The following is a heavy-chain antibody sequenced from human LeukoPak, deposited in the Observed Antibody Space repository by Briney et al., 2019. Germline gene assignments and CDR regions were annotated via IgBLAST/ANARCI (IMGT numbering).Heavy chain of an antibody. Sequence: PGGSLRLSCAASGFTFSNYWMHWVRQTPGKGLVWVSRINSDASVTTYADSVKGRFTISRDNSKNTLYLQMNSLRAEDTAVYYCARGPSLRYFDWLLPDYYYYMDVWGKGTTVTISS. CDR2: INSDASVT. J-gene: IGHJ6*03. D-gene: IGHD3-9*01. V-gene: IGHV3-74*01. CDR1: GFTFSNYW. CDR3: ARGPSLRYFDWLLPDYYYYMDV.